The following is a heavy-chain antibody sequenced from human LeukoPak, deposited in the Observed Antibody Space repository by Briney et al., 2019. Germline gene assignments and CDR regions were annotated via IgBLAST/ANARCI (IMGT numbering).Heavy chain of an antibody. D-gene: IGHD6-6*01. CDR2: TNPNSGNT. Sequence: GASVKVSCKASGYTFTSYDINWVRQATGQGLEWMGWTNPNSGNTGYAQKFQGRVTMTRNTSISTAYMELSSLRSEDTAVYYCASRIAARPNRNWFDPWGQGTLVTVSS. J-gene: IGHJ5*02. V-gene: IGHV1-8*01. CDR1: GYTFTSYD. CDR3: ASRIAARPNRNWFDP.